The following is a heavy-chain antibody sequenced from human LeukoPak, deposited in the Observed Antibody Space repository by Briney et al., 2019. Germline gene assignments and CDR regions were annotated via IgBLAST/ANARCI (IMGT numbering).Heavy chain of an antibody. CDR3: ARTPNYYDSSGYYLTGFDP. D-gene: IGHD3-22*01. J-gene: IGHJ5*02. CDR2: IKQDGSAK. CDR1: GLTFSSYW. V-gene: IGHV3-7*01. Sequence: GRSLRLSCAASGLTFSSYWMSWVRPAPGKRLEWVANIKQDGSAKYYVDSVKGRFTISRDNAKNSLYLQMNSLRAEDTAVYYCARTPNYYDSSGYYLTGFDPWGQGTLVTVSS.